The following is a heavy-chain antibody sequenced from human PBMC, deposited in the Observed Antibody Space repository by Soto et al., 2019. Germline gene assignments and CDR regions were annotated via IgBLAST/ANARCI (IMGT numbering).Heavy chain of an antibody. CDR1: GFPFTNYW. CDR2: IKQDGSEK. J-gene: IGHJ4*02. Sequence: EAQLVESGGGLVQPGGSLRLSCAASGFPFTNYWMSWVRQAPGKGLEWVANIKQDGSEKYYADSAKGRFIISRDNAKTSLYLQMNRLRAEDTAVYYCARDMGVFWSGYPEGGFDYWGQGTPVTVSS. V-gene: IGHV3-7*01. D-gene: IGHD3-3*01. CDR3: ARDMGVFWSGYPEGGFDY.